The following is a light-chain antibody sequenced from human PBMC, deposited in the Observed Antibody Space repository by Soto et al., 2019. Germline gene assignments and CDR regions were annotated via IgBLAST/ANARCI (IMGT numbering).Light chain of an antibody. CDR1: QSLNSY. CDR2: GAS. J-gene: IGKJ5*01. CDR3: QQRSNWPPT. Sequence: EIVLTQSLATLSLSPGERATLSCRASQSLNSYLAWYQQKPGQPPRLLIYGASNRATGIPARFSGSGSGTDFTLTISSLEPEDFAVYYCQQRSNWPPTFGQGTRLEIK. V-gene: IGKV3-11*01.